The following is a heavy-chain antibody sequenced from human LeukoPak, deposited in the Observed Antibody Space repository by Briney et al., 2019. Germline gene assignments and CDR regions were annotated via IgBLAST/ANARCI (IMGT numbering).Heavy chain of an antibody. Sequence: GGSLRLSCAASGFTFGNYWMSWVRQAPGKGLEWVANINQGGSEEYYVDSVKGRFSVSRDNAKNSLFLQMNSLRVEDTALYYCAKDLGGSATTVWGQGTLVTVSS. CDR2: INQGGSEE. J-gene: IGHJ4*02. CDR1: GFTFGNYW. D-gene: IGHD2-2*01. CDR3: AKDLGGSATTV. V-gene: IGHV3-7*03.